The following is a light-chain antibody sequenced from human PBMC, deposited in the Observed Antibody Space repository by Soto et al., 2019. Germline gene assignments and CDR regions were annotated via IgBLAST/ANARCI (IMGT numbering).Light chain of an antibody. Sequence: EIVLTQSPGTLSLSPGERATLSCRASQSVSSSYLAWYQQKPGQAPRLLIYGASSRATGIPDRFRGSGSGTDFTLNIGRLEPEDFAVYYCQQYGSSPPWTFGQGTKVEIK. CDR1: QSVSSSY. J-gene: IGKJ1*01. CDR2: GAS. CDR3: QQYGSSPPWT. V-gene: IGKV3-20*01.